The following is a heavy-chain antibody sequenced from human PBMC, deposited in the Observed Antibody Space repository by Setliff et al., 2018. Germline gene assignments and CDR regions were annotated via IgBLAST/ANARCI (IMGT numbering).Heavy chain of an antibody. D-gene: IGHD2-2*01. CDR2: TIPMFGST. J-gene: IGHJ4*02. V-gene: IGHV1-69*06. CDR3: ARGPLEFVVATPGAKFDF. CDR1: GDTFSSYG. Sequence: SVKVSCKASGDTFSSYGISWVRQAPGQGLEWMGGTIPMFGSTSYAQKFQDRLTVTADTSTSTAYMELRRLRSDDTAVYYCARGPLEFVVATPGAKFDFWGQGTLVTVSS.